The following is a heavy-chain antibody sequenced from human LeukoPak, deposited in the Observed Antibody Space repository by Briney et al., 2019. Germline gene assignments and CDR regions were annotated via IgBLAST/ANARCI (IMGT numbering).Heavy chain of an antibody. Sequence: GGSLRLSCAASGFTFSSYWMSWVRQAPGKGLEWVANIKQDGSEKYYVDSVKGRFTISRDNAKNSLYLQMNSLRAEDTAVYYCARCSDYGDYMPLDYWGQGTLVTVSS. CDR1: GFTFSSYW. V-gene: IGHV3-7*01. J-gene: IGHJ4*02. CDR2: IKQDGSEK. D-gene: IGHD4-17*01. CDR3: ARCSDYGDYMPLDY.